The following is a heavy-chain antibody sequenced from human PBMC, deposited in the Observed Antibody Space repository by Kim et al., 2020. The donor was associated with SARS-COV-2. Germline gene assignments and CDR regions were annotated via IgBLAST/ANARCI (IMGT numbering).Heavy chain of an antibody. V-gene: IGHV3-23*01. D-gene: IGHD3-22*01. Sequence: DSVKGRFTVSRDNSKNTLCLQMHSLRAEDTAVYYCAKGGYDTRDYSAPFDYWGQGTLVTVSS. J-gene: IGHJ4*02. CDR3: AKGGYDTRDYSAPFDY.